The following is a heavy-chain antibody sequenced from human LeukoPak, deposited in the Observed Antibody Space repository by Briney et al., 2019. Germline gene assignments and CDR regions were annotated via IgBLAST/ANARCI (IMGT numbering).Heavy chain of an antibody. Sequence: PGGSLRLSCAASGFTVSSNYMSWVRQAPGKGLEWVSVIYSGGSTYYADSVKGRFTISRDNSKNTLYLQMNSLRAEDTAVYYCVKGRGYSYGNEFDYWGQGTLVTVSS. CDR2: IYSGGST. V-gene: IGHV3-53*01. CDR3: VKGRGYSYGNEFDY. CDR1: GFTVSSNY. J-gene: IGHJ4*02. D-gene: IGHD5-18*01.